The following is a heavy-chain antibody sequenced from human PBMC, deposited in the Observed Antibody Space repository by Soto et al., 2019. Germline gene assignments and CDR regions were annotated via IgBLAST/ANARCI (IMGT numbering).Heavy chain of an antibody. D-gene: IGHD1-26*01. CDR3: GRGRSGQIVIFY. CDR2: IGPESGAT. Sequence: ASVKVSCKISGYTFSSHYIHWVRQAPQQGPEWMGEIGPESGATRYAEKFRGRVTMTMDASITTVYMELRNLSPDDTAVYYCGRGRSGQIVIFYWGQGTPVTVSS. CDR1: GYTFSSHY. V-gene: IGHV1-2*02. J-gene: IGHJ4*02.